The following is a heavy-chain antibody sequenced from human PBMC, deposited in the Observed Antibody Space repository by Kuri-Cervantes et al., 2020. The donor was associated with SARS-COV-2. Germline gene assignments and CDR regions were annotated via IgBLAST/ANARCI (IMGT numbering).Heavy chain of an antibody. CDR2: ISSSSSTI. CDR1: GFTFSSYS. D-gene: IGHD3-16*02. CDR3: ARSYYDYIWGSYRPEALDY. Sequence: ETLSLTCAASGFTFSSYSMNWVRQAPGKGLEWVSYISSSSSTIYYADSVKGRFTISRDNSKNTLYLQMNSLRAEDTAVYYCARSYYDYIWGSYRPEALDYWGQGTLVTVSS. V-gene: IGHV3-48*01. J-gene: IGHJ4*02.